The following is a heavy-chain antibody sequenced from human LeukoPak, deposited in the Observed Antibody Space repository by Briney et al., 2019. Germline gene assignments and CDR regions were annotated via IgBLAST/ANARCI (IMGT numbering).Heavy chain of an antibody. CDR1: GGTFSSYA. V-gene: IGHV1-69*13. D-gene: IGHD6-6*01. Sequence: ASVKVSCKASGGTFSSYAISWVRQAPGQGLEWMGGIIPIFGTANYAQKFQGRVTITADESTSTAYMELSSLRSEDTAVYYCASNGPARRNYYYYMDVWGKGTTVTVSS. J-gene: IGHJ6*03. CDR2: IIPIFGTA. CDR3: ASNGPARRNYYYYMDV.